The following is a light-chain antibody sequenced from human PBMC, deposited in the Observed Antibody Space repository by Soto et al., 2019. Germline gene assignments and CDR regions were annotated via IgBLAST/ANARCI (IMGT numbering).Light chain of an antibody. J-gene: IGKJ1*01. V-gene: IGKV3-15*01. Sequence: EIVLTQSPATLSLSPGERATLSCRASQSVSSNLAWYQQKPGQAPRLLIYGASTRATGIPARFSGSGSWTEFTLTISSLQSEDFAVYYCQQYNNWPPWTFGQGTKVVIK. CDR1: QSVSSN. CDR3: QQYNNWPPWT. CDR2: GAS.